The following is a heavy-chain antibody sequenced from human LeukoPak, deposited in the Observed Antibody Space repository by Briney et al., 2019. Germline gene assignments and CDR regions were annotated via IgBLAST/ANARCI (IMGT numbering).Heavy chain of an antibody. D-gene: IGHD3-16*01. V-gene: IGHV4-39*01. Sequence: KAPETLSLTCTVSGGSISNFWGWIRQPPGKGLEWIGSIHYTGNTHYNASLKSRVTMSVDTSKNQFSLKLSSMTAADTAVYYCARHFSLGAFDIWGQGTMVSVSS. CDR3: ARHFSLGAFDI. J-gene: IGHJ3*02. CDR1: GGSISNF. CDR2: IHYTGNT.